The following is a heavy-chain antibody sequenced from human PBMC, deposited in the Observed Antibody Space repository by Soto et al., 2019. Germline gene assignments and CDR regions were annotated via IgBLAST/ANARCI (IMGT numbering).Heavy chain of an antibody. CDR3: ARDLLFYYDSHNYSRLDY. J-gene: IGHJ4*02. V-gene: IGHV3-30-3*01. CDR2: ISYDGSNK. D-gene: IGHD3-22*01. CDR1: GFTFRNYA. Sequence: GGSLRLSCVASGFTFRNYAMHWVRQAPGKGLEWVAVISYDGSNKYYADSVKGRFSISRDNSKSTLYLQMDSLRAEDRAIYYCARDLLFYYDSHNYSRLDYWGQGTLVTVLL.